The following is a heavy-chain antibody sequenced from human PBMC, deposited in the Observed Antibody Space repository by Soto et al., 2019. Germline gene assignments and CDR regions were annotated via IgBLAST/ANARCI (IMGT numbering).Heavy chain of an antibody. Sequence: SETLSLTCTVSGGSISSSSYYWGWIRQPPGKGLEWIGSIYYSGSTYYNPSLKSRVTISVDTSKNQFSLKLSSVTAADTAVYYCARHRHKYYYDSSGYSPFDYWGQGTLVTVSS. CDR1: GGSISSSSYY. V-gene: IGHV4-39*01. D-gene: IGHD3-22*01. CDR2: IYYSGST. CDR3: ARHRHKYYYDSSGYSPFDY. J-gene: IGHJ4*02.